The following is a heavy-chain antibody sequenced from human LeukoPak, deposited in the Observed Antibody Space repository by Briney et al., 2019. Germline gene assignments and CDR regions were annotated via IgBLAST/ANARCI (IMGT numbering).Heavy chain of an antibody. D-gene: IGHD3-10*01. J-gene: IGHJ5*02. CDR1: GFTFSSYA. CDR2: ISGSGGST. Sequence: GGSLRLSCAASGFTFSSYAMSWVRQAPGKGLEWVSAISGSGGSTYYADSVKGRFTISRDNSKNTLYLQMNSLRAEDTAVYYCARVEYGSGSYSDWFDPWGQGTLVTVSS. CDR3: ARVEYGSGSYSDWFDP. V-gene: IGHV3-23*01.